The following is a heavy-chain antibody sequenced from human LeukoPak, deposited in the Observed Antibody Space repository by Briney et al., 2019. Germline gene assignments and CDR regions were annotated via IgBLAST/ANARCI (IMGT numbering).Heavy chain of an antibody. Sequence: GGSLRLSCAASGFTFSSYWMHWVRQAPGKGPVWVSHINGDGSVTGYADSVKGRFTISRDNARNTLYVQMNSLRAEDTAVYYCAIRIAVPGGFDNWGQGTLVTVSS. J-gene: IGHJ4*02. CDR3: AIRIAVPGGFDN. V-gene: IGHV3-74*01. CDR1: GFTFSSYW. D-gene: IGHD6-19*01. CDR2: INGDGSVT.